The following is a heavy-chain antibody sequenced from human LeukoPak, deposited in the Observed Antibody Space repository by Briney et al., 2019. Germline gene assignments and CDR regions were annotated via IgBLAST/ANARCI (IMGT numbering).Heavy chain of an antibody. V-gene: IGHV4-59*08. J-gene: IGHJ5*02. D-gene: IGHD6-19*01. CDR1: GGSISSYY. CDR2: IYYTGST. CDR3: ARRAAVSGTGVWFDP. Sequence: SETLSLTCTVSGGSISSYYWSWIRQPPGKGLEWIGYIYYTGSTSYNPSLKSRVTISVDTSKNQFSLKLTSVTAADTAVYYCARRAAVSGTGVWFDPWGQGTLVTVSS.